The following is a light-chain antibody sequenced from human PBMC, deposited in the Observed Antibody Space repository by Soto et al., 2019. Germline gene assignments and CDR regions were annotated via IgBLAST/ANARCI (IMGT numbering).Light chain of an antibody. V-gene: IGKV1-9*01. CDR2: DAS. CDR3: QQRSSYPIT. CDR1: QGIGNY. J-gene: IGKJ5*01. Sequence: DIQLTQSPSFLSASVGDIVTINFHANQGIGNYLAWYQQRPGKAPKLVIYDASRLQSGVPSRFSGSGSGTEFTLTISSLQPEDFATYYCQQRSSYPITFGQGTRLEIK.